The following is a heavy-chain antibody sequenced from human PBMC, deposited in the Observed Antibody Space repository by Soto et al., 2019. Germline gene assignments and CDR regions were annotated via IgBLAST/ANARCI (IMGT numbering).Heavy chain of an antibody. V-gene: IGHV3-30-3*01. CDR1: GFTFSSYA. CDR2: ISYDGSNK. CDR3: ARVRATPLYYYYGMDV. J-gene: IGHJ6*02. Sequence: GGSLRLSCAASGFTFSSYAMRWVRQAPGKGLEWVAVISYDGSNKYYADSVKGRFTISRDNSKNTLYLQMNSLRAEDTAVYYCARVRATPLYYYYGMDVWGQGTTVTVSS.